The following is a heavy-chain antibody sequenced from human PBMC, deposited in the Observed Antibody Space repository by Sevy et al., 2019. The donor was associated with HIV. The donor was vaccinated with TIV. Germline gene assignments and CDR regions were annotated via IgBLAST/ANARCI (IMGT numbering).Heavy chain of an antibody. D-gene: IGHD6-13*01. CDR2: IYYRGNT. Sequence: SDTLSLTCSVSGDSITSSSYYWGWIRQPPGKGLEWIGIIYYRGNTYYNPSLKSRVTIFVDTSKNHFSLKLTSVTAADTAFYYCARRAYGSSHYFDYWGQGTLVNVSS. V-gene: IGHV4-39*02. CDR3: ARRAYGSSHYFDY. CDR1: GDSITSSSYY. J-gene: IGHJ4*02.